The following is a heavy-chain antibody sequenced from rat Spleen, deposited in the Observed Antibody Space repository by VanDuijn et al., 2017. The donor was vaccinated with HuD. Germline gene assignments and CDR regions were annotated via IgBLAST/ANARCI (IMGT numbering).Heavy chain of an antibody. D-gene: IGHD1-12*02. Sequence: QVQLQQSGAELAKPGSSVKISCKASGYTFTSYYISWIKQTTGQGLEYIGYITTGSGGTNYNEKFKGKATLTVYKSSSTAFMQLNSLTPDDSAVYYCARWGITMIVLYVMDAWGQGASVTVSS. V-gene: IGHV1-43*01. CDR3: ARWGITMIVLYVMDA. CDR1: GYTFTSYY. J-gene: IGHJ4*01. CDR2: ITTGSGGT.